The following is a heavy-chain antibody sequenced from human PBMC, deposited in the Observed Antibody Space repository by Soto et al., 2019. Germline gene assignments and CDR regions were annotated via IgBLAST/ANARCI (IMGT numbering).Heavy chain of an antibody. Sequence: QVQLVQSGAEVRKPGASVKVSCKASGYTFTSYYIHWVRQAPGQGLEWMGIIKPSGGSTTYAQKFRGRVTMTRDTSTRTVYMELSSLRSEDTAVYYCARETLCSFMGNWFDPWGQGTLVTVSS. V-gene: IGHV1-46*01. CDR2: IKPSGGST. D-gene: IGHD3-3*02. CDR3: ARETLCSFMGNWFDP. CDR1: GYTFTSYY. J-gene: IGHJ5*02.